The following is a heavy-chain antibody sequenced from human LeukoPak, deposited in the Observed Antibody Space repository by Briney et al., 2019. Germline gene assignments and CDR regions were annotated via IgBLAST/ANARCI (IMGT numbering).Heavy chain of an antibody. CDR3: ARRGVAATNAFDI. D-gene: IGHD2-15*01. V-gene: IGHV3-23*01. Sequence: GGSLRLSCAASGFTFSSYEMNWVRQAPGKGLEWVSAISSSGGSTYYADSVKGRFSISRDNSKNTLYVQMNSLRAEDTAVYYCARRGVAATNAFDIWGQGTMVTVSS. CDR2: ISSSGGST. J-gene: IGHJ3*02. CDR1: GFTFSSYE.